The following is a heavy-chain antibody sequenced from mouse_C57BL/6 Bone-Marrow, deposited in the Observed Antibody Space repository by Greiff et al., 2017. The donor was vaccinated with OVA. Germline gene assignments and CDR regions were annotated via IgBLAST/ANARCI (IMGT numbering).Heavy chain of an antibody. CDR2: IYPRSGNT. J-gene: IGHJ4*01. CDR3: ARGGLYDYEDAMDY. CDR1: GYTFTSYG. V-gene: IGHV1-81*01. D-gene: IGHD2-4*01. Sequence: QVHVKQSGAELARPGASVKLSCKASGYTFTSYGISWVKQRTGQGLEWIGEIYPRSGNTYYNEKFKGKATLTADKSSSTAYMELRSLTSEDSAVYFCARGGLYDYEDAMDYWGQGTSVTVSS.